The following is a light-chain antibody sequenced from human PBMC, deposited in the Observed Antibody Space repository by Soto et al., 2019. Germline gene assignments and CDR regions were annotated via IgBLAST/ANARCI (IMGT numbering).Light chain of an antibody. Sequence: QSVLTQPPSASGTPGQRVTISCSGSSSNIGSNSVNWYQQLQETAPKLLIYNNNQRPSGIPDRFSGSKSGTSASLAISGLQSEDEDDYYCAAWDDSLNGVVFGGGTKLTVL. CDR1: SSNIGSNS. CDR2: NNN. V-gene: IGLV1-44*01. J-gene: IGLJ2*01. CDR3: AAWDDSLNGVV.